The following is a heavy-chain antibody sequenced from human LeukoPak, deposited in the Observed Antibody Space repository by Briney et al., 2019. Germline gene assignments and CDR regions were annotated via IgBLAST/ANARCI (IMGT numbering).Heavy chain of an antibody. D-gene: IGHD5-12*01. CDR3: TRHGGGDAGYAVFDN. CDR2: IRSKTNNYAT. V-gene: IGHV3-73*01. J-gene: IGHJ4*02. Sequence: PTGGSLMLSCAASGFTFIGSAIPWVRQGSGKGLERVGHIRSKTNNYATAYAASVKGRFTISRDDSKNTAYLQMDSLKPEDTAVDYCTRHGGGDAGYAVFDNWGQGTLVTVSS. CDR1: GFTFIGSA.